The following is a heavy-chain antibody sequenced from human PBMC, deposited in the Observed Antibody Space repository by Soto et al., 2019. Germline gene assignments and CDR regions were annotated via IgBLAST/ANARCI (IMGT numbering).Heavy chain of an antibody. D-gene: IGHD2-2*01. V-gene: IGHV1-8*01. CDR2: MNPNSGNT. Sequence: QVQLVQSGAEVKKPGASVKVSCKASGYTFTSYDINWVRKATGQGLEWMGWMNPNSGNTGYAQKFQGRVTMTRNTSISTAYRELSSLRSEDTAVYYCARSPHPDCSSTSCPPGYWGQGTLVTVSS. J-gene: IGHJ4*02. CDR1: GYTFTSYD. CDR3: ARSPHPDCSSTSCPPGY.